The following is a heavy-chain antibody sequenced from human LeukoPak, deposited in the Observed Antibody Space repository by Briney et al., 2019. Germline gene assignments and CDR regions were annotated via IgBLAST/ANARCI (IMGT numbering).Heavy chain of an antibody. CDR1: GGSFSGYY. V-gene: IGHV4-59*03. J-gene: IGHJ4*02. CDR2: VHYSGNT. CDR3: VIGRGWQPDY. Sequence: SETLSLTCTVSGGSFSGYYHNWVRQSPGRGLEWIGLVHYSGNTNYNPSLKSRVSISTDTSKNQFSLELTSVTAADTAVYYCVIGRGWQPDYWGQGIPVTVSS. D-gene: IGHD3-10*01.